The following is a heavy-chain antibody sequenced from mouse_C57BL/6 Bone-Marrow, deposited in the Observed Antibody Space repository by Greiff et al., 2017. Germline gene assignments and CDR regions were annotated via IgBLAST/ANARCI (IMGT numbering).Heavy chain of an antibody. J-gene: IGHJ4*01. Sequence: QVQLKQPGAELVRPGSSVKLSCKASGYTFTSYWMHWVKQRPIQGLEWIGNIDPSDSETHYNQKFKDKATLTVDKSSSTAYMQLSSLTSEDSAVYYCARSAYYAMDYWGQGTSVTVSS. V-gene: IGHV1-52*01. CDR3: ARSAYYAMDY. CDR2: IDPSDSET. CDR1: GYTFTSYW.